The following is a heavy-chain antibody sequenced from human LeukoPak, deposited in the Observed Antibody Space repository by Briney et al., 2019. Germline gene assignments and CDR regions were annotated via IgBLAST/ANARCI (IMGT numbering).Heavy chain of an antibody. D-gene: IGHD5-18*01. Sequence: SETLSLTCTVSGGSISGYYWSWIRQPPGKGLEWIGEINHSGSTNYNPSLKSRVTISVDTSKNQFSLKLSSVTAADTAVYYCARRTRGYSYGPYYYGMDVWGQGTTVTASS. J-gene: IGHJ6*02. CDR2: INHSGST. CDR3: ARRTRGYSYGPYYYGMDV. CDR1: GGSISGYY. V-gene: IGHV4-34*01.